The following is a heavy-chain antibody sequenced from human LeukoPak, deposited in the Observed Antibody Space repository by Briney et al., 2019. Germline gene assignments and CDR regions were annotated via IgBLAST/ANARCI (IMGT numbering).Heavy chain of an antibody. CDR2: LYYTGST. V-gene: IGHV4-59*01. J-gene: IGHJ4*02. D-gene: IGHD3-3*01. CDR1: GXTISSYY. CDR3: ARDPFTPAFGNQYHYFDY. Sequence: SETLSLSCTVSGXTISSYYWSWIRQPPGKGLEWIGHLYYTGSTNYNPSLKSRVSISVDTSKNQFSLKLSSVTAADTAVYYCARDPFTPAFGNQYHYFDYWGQGTPVTVSS.